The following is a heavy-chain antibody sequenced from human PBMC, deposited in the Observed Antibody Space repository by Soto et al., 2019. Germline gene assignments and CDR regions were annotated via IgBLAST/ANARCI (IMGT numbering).Heavy chain of an antibody. D-gene: IGHD3-3*01. CDR3: ARAIGHFFIGEVISYGMDV. J-gene: IGHJ6*02. CDR2: INTIRGGT. CDR1: GYTFTGYY. V-gene: IGHV1-2*02. Sequence: VQLAKSGAEVRKPGASVKVSCKASGYTFTGYYLHWVREAPGQGLEWMGWINTIRGGTKYAEKFQGRVTMTRDTCISTAYVGRRRMTSDDTVVFYCARAIGHFFIGEVISYGMDVWGQRTRVNVSS.